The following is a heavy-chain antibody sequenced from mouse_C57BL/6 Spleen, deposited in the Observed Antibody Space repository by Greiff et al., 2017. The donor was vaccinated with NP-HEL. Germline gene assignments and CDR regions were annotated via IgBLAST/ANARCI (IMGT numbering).Heavy chain of an antibody. CDR2: ISYDGSN. CDR3: ARDPLSYYAMDY. Sequence: EVQLQQSGPGLVKPSQSLSLTCSVTGYSITSGYYWNWIRQFPGNKLEWMGYISYDGSNNYNPSLKNRISITRDTSKNQFFLKLNSVTTEDTATYYCARDPLSYYAMDYGGQGTSVTVSS. V-gene: IGHV3-6*01. CDR1: GYSITSGYY. J-gene: IGHJ4*01.